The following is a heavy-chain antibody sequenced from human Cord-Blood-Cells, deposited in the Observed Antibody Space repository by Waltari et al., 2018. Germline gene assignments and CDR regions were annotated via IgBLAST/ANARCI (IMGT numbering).Heavy chain of an antibody. J-gene: IGHJ4*02. CDR3: ARREGSLPEYYFDY. D-gene: IGHD6-6*01. V-gene: IGHV4-39*01. CDR2: IYYSGST. Sequence: QLQLQESGPGLVKPSETPSLTCTVSGGSISSSSYYWGWIRQPPGKGLEWIGSIYYSGSTYYNPSLKSRVTISVDTSKNQFSLKLSSVTTADTAVYYCARREGSLPEYYFDYWGQGTLVTVSS. CDR1: GGSISSSSYY.